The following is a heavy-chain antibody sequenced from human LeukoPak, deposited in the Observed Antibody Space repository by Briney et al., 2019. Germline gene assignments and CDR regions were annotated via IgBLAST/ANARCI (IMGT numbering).Heavy chain of an antibody. Sequence: GGSLRLSCAAAGFTFSSYGMHWVRQAPGKGLEWVAFIWYDGSNKYYADSVKGRFTISRDNSKNTLYLQMNSLRAEDTAVYYCARDRIAVAGTSRTNYFDYWGQGTLVTVSS. CDR3: ARDRIAVAGTSRTNYFDY. D-gene: IGHD6-19*01. CDR2: IWYDGSNK. J-gene: IGHJ4*02. V-gene: IGHV3-33*01. CDR1: GFTFSSYG.